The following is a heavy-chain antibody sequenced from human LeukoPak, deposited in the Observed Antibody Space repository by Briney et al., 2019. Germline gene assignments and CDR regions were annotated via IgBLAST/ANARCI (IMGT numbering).Heavy chain of an antibody. D-gene: IGHD2-15*01. CDR2: FSGSGGST. CDR1: GFTFSSYA. V-gene: IGHV3-23*01. CDR3: TKSTNTCSGGSCYSGLDY. Sequence: SGGSLRLSCAASGFTFSSYAMSWVRQAPGKGLEWVSTFSGSGGSTDYADSVKGRFTISRDKSRNTLYLQMNSLRAEDTAIYYCTKSTNTCSGGSCYSGLDYWGQGTLVTASS. J-gene: IGHJ4*02.